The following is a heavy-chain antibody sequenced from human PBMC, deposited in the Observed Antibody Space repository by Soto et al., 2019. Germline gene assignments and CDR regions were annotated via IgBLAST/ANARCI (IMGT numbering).Heavy chain of an antibody. D-gene: IGHD5-18*01. J-gene: IGHJ6*02. CDR1: GGSISSGGYY. Sequence: SETLSLTCTVSGGSISSGGYYWSWIRQHPGKGLEWIGYIYYSGSTYYNPSLKSRVTISVDTSKNQFSLKLSSVTAADTAVYYCARDTPYVDTAMVKGPYYYHGMDVWGQGTTVT. V-gene: IGHV4-31*03. CDR3: ARDTPYVDTAMVKGPYYYHGMDV. CDR2: IYYSGST.